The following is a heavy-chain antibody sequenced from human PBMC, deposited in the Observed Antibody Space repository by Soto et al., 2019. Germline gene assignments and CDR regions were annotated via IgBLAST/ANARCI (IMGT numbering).Heavy chain of an antibody. J-gene: IGHJ4*02. CDR2: MNPNSGHT. CDR3: ARAKIVGAGD. V-gene: IGHV1-8*01. CDR1: GSTFTMYA. D-gene: IGHD1-26*01. Sequence: QVQLVQSGAEVKQPGASVKVSCKASGSTFTMYAIKWSRQAPGQGHEWMGWMNPNSGHTGYAQKFQGRVTMTRNTSISTAYMELSILRSEDTALYYCARAKIVGAGDWGQGTLVTVSS.